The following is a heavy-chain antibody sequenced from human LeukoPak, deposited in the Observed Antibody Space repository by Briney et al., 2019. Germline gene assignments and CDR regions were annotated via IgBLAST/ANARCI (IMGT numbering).Heavy chain of an antibody. Sequence: PGGSLRLSCEASGFTFSTYWMTWVRQPPGKGLEWVASINQDGSGKYYVDSVKGRFTISRGNAQKSLYLQMNSLRVDDTAVYYCARAVTSTEGYWGQGTLVTVSS. CDR2: INQDGSGK. CDR3: ARAVTSTEGY. V-gene: IGHV3-7*03. D-gene: IGHD4-17*01. J-gene: IGHJ4*02. CDR1: GFTFSTYW.